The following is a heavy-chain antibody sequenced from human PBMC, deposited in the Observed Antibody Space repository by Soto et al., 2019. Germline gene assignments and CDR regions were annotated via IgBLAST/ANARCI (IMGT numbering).Heavy chain of an antibody. CDR1: GYTFTSYA. D-gene: IGHD3-10*01. J-gene: IGHJ4*02. CDR2: INAGNGNT. CDR3: ARDYVTMVPIIDY. V-gene: IGHV1-3*01. Sequence: SVKVSCKASGYTFTSYAMHWVRQAPGQRLEWMGWINAGNGNTKYSQKFQGRVTITRDTSASTAYMELSSLRSEDTAVYYCARDYVTMVPIIDYWGQGTLVTVSS.